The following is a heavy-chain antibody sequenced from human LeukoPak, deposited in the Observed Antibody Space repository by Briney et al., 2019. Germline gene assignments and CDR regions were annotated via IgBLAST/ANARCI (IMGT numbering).Heavy chain of an antibody. CDR2: MYHNSGAT. V-gene: IGHV4-38-2*02. Sequence: SETLSLTCTVSGYSITTGYYWAWIRQPPGTGPEWIGSMYHNSGATFYSPSLKSRVTISVDTSKNQLSLQLSSVTAADTAVYYCAREDGSGWPRYNWFDPWGQGTLVTVSS. CDR3: AREDGSGWPRYNWFDP. D-gene: IGHD6-19*01. J-gene: IGHJ5*02. CDR1: GYSITTGYY.